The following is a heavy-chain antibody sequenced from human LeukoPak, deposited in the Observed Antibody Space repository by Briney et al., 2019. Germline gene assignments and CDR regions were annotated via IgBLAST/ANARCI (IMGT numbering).Heavy chain of an antibody. CDR1: GFTFSSYG. V-gene: IGHV3-30*18. J-gene: IGHJ4*02. CDR3: AKEGARKAAYPNTFDY. D-gene: IGHD2-15*01. CDR2: ISYDGSNK. Sequence: GGSLRLSCAASGFTFSSYGMHWVRQAPGKGLEWVAVISYDGSNKHYADSVKGRFTISRDNSKNTLYLQMNSLRAEDTAVYYCAKEGARKAAYPNTFDYWGQGTLVTVSS.